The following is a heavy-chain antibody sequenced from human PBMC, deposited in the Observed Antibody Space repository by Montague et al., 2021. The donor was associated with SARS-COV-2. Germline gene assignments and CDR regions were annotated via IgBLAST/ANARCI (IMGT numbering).Heavy chain of an antibody. CDR1: GGSISSYY. D-gene: IGHD6-13*01. CDR2: IYYSGST. CDR3: ARGRYSSSWYGWKGMDV. J-gene: IGHJ6*02. V-gene: IGHV4-59*12. Sequence: SETLSLTCTVSGGSISSYYWSWIRQPPGKGLERIGYIYYSGSTNYNPSLKSRVTISVDTSKNQFSLKLSSVTAADTAVYYCARGRYSSSWYGWKGMDVWGQGTTVTVSS.